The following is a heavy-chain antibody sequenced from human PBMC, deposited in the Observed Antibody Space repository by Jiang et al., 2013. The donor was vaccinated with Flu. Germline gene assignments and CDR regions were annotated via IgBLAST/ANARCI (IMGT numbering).Heavy chain of an antibody. CDR3: TRSPTWNYPYSLDY. D-gene: IGHD1-7*01. Sequence: QSGSELKKPGASVRISCKAFGYIFTNYAINWVRQAPGQGLEWMGWINTNTGNPTYAQDFTGRFVFSLDTSVDTAYLQISSLKAEDTALYFCTRSPTWNYPYSLDYWGRGTLVTVSS. CDR2: INTNTGNP. V-gene: IGHV7-4-1*02. J-gene: IGHJ4*02. CDR1: GYIFTNYA.